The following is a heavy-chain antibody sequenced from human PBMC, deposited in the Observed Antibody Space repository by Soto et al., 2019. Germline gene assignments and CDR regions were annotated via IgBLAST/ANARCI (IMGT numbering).Heavy chain of an antibody. CDR2: IIPILGIA. CDR3: ARDGVSRGSGGTLDY. J-gene: IGHJ4*02. V-gene: IGHV1-69*04. Sequence: SVKVSCKASGGTFSSYTISWVRQAPGQGLEWMGRIIPILGIANYAQKFQGRVTITADKSTSTAYMELSSLRSEDTAVYYCARDGVSRGSGGTLDYWGQGTLVTVSS. D-gene: IGHD6-19*01. CDR1: GGTFSSYT.